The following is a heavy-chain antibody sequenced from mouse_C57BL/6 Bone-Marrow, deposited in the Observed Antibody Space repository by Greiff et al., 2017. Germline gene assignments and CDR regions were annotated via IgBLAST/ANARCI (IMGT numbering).Heavy chain of an antibody. D-gene: IGHD1-1*01. Sequence: LVESGAELARPGASVKLSCTASGYTFTSYGISWVKQRTGQGLEWIGEIYPRSGNTYYNEKFKGKATLTADKSSSTAYMGHRNLTSEDSAVYFGARQRLRKRGYAMDYWGQGTSVSVSS. CDR2: IYPRSGNT. CDR1: GYTFTSYG. J-gene: IGHJ4*01. V-gene: IGHV1-81*01. CDR3: ARQRLRKRGYAMDY.